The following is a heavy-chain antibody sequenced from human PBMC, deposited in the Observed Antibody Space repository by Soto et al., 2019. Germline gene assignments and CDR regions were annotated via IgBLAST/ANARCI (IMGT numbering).Heavy chain of an antibody. CDR1: GFTFSNYS. CDR3: AKDQGSSWYEIDY. V-gene: IGHV3-23*01. J-gene: IGHJ4*02. Sequence: GGSLILSWAASGFTFSNYSVTWVRQAPGKGLEWVSTISGSGGSTYYADSVKGRFTISRDNSKNTLYLQMNSLRAEDTAVYYCAKDQGSSWYEIDYWGQGTLVTVSS. CDR2: ISGSGGST. D-gene: IGHD6-13*01.